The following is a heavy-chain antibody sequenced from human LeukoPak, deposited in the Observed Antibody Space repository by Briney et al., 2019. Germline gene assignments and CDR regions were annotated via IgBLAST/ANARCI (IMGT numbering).Heavy chain of an antibody. Sequence: GGSLSLSCTASGFIFSSYEMNWVRQAPGKGLEWVSYIGSSGTTIYYAAFEKGRFTISSDYAKNSLHLQMNSLRAEDTALYYCVRDRNTMIDGYFDYSGQGTLVAASS. CDR1: GFIFSSYE. V-gene: IGHV3-48*03. D-gene: IGHD3-22*01. J-gene: IGHJ4*02. CDR2: IGSSGTTI. CDR3: VRDRNTMIDGYFDY.